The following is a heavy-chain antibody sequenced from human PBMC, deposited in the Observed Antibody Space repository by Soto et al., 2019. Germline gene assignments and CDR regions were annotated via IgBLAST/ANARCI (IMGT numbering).Heavy chain of an antibody. J-gene: IGHJ6*02. CDR3: ARDGPYYYASRMDD. D-gene: IGHD3-10*01. V-gene: IGHV3-53*04. Sequence: EVQLVESGGGLVQPGGSLRLSCVASGIPVSSNYMTWVRQAPGKGLEWVSVLHSGGATYYANSVKGRFTISRHDSRNTVFLQMNSLTAEDTAVYYCARDGPYYYASRMDDWGQGTTVTVSS. CDR1: GIPVSSNY. CDR2: LHSGGAT.